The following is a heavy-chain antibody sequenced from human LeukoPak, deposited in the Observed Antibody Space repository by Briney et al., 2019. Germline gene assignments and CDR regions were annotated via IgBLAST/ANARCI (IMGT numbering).Heavy chain of an antibody. CDR2: IYYSGST. V-gene: IGHV4-59*01. J-gene: IGHJ5*02. Sequence: PSETLSLTCTVSGGSISSYYWSWIRQPPGKGLEWIGYIYYSGSTNYNPSLKSRVTISVDTSKNQFSLKLSSVTAADTAVYYCARRVVVVPAARGGVNWFDPWGQGTLVTVSS. CDR3: ARRVVVVPAARGGVNWFDP. CDR1: GGSISSYY. D-gene: IGHD2-2*01.